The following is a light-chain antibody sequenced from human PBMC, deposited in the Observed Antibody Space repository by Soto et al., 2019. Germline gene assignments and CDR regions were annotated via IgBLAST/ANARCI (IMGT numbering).Light chain of an antibody. Sequence: QSALTQPASVSGSPGQSITISCTGTSSDVGAYNSVSWYQQHPGKAPKLIIYDVSTRPSGISDRFSGSKSGNTASLTISGLQVEDESDYYCSSYTTSVTYVFGTGTKLTVL. CDR1: SSDVGAYNS. CDR3: SSYTTSVTYV. V-gene: IGLV2-14*01. J-gene: IGLJ1*01. CDR2: DVS.